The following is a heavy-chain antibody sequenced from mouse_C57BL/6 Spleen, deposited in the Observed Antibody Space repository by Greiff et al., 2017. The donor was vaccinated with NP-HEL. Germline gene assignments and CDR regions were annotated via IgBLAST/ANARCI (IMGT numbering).Heavy chain of an antibody. Sequence: EVKLQESGPGLVKPSQSLSLTCSVTGYSITSGYYWNWIRQFPGNKLEWMGYISYDGSNNYNPSLKNRISITRDTSKNQFFLKLNSVTTEDTATYYCARDRGNYYFDYWGQGTTLTVSS. CDR2: ISYDGSN. D-gene: IGHD2-1*01. J-gene: IGHJ2*01. V-gene: IGHV3-6*01. CDR1: GYSITSGYY. CDR3: ARDRGNYYFDY.